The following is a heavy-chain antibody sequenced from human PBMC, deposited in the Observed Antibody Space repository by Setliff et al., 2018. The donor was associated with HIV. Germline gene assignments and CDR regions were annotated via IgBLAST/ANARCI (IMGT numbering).Heavy chain of an antibody. CDR1: GIIFSNYG. J-gene: IGHJ1*01. CDR3: ARGRHHDSSGYYRGCFHS. CDR2: VRFDGNDK. V-gene: IGHV3-30*02. D-gene: IGHD3-22*01. Sequence: GGSLRLSCAASGIIFSNYGMHWVRQAPGKGLEWVAYVRFDGNDKYYRDSVKGRFTISRDNHKKTLSLQMNTLRAEDTAVYYCARGRHHDSSGYYRGCFHSWGQGTLVTVSS.